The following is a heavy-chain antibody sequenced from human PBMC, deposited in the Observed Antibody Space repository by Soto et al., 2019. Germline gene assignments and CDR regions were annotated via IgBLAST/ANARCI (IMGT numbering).Heavy chain of an antibody. V-gene: IGHV5-51*01. CDR2: IYPGDSDT. J-gene: IGHJ5*02. CDR3: ARAPGDYVWGSYRLNWFDP. Sequence: GESLKISCMGSGYSFTSYWNGWVRQMPGKGLEWMGIIYPGDSDTRYSPSFQGQVTISADKSISTAYLQWSSLKASDTAMYYCARAPGDYVWGSYRLNWFDPWGQGTLVTVSS. CDR1: GYSFTSYW. D-gene: IGHD3-16*02.